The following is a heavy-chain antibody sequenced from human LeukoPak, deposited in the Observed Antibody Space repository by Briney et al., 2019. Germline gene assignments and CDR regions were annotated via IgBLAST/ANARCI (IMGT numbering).Heavy chain of an antibody. J-gene: IGHJ4*02. CDR1: GFTFGSYA. CDR3: ARDSYSSPDY. CDR2: ISYDGSNK. Sequence: PGGSLRLSCAASGFTFGSYAMHWVRQAPGKGLEWVAVISYDGSNKYYADSVKGRFTISRDNSKNTLYLQMNSLRAEDTAVYYCARDSYSSPDYWGQGTLVTVSS. D-gene: IGHD6-13*01. V-gene: IGHV3-30-3*01.